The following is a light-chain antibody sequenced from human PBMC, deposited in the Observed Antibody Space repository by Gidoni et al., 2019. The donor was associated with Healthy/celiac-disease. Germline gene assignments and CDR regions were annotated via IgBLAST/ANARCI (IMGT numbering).Light chain of an antibody. Sequence: QSALTQPPSVSGSPGQSVPISCTGTSSDVGGYNYVSWYQQHTGKAPKLMIYDVSKRPSGVPDRFSGSKSGNTASLTSSVLQAEDEADYYCCSYAGSPYVFGTGTKVTVL. V-gene: IGLV2-11*01. CDR1: SSDVGGYNY. CDR2: DVS. J-gene: IGLJ1*01. CDR3: CSYAGSPYV.